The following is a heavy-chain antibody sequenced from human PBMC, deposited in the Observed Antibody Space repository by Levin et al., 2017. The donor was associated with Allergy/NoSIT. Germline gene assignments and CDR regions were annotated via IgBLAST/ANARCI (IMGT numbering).Heavy chain of an antibody. V-gene: IGHV3-23*01. J-gene: IGHJ4*02. Sequence: GGSLRLSCAASGFTFSSYAMSWVRQAPGKGLEWVSAISGSGGSTYYADSVKGRFTISRDNSKNTLYLQMNSLRAEDTAVYYCAKDPRGYYGGFYFDYWGQGTLVTVSS. CDR3: AKDPRGYYGGFYFDY. CDR2: ISGSGGST. D-gene: IGHD4-23*01. CDR1: GFTFSSYA.